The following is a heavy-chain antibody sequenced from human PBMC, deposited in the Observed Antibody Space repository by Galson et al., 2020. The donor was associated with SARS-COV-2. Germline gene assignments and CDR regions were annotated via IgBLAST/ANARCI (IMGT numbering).Heavy chain of an antibody. CDR1: GFTFSSYS. V-gene: IGHV3-48*04. CDR2: ISSGSLTI. Sequence: GESLKISCAASGFTFSSYSMNWVRQAPGKGLEWISYISSGSLTIYYADSVKGRFTISRDNPKNSLYLQMSSLRAEDTAVYYCAIGYYFDYWGRGTLVTVSS. J-gene: IGHJ4*02. CDR3: AIGYYFDY.